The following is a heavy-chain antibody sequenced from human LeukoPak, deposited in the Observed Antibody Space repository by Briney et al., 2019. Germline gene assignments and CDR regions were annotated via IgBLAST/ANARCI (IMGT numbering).Heavy chain of an antibody. CDR1: GFTFSSYA. V-gene: IGHV3-23*01. Sequence: AGGSLRLSCAASGFTFSSYAMSWVRQAPGKGLEWVSAISGSGGSTYCADSVKGRFTISRDNSKNTLYLQMNSLRAEDTAVYYCAKEKSAVGNLVGAEGKVFDYWGQGTLVTVSS. CDR2: ISGSGGST. J-gene: IGHJ4*02. D-gene: IGHD1-26*01. CDR3: AKEKSAVGNLVGAEGKVFDY.